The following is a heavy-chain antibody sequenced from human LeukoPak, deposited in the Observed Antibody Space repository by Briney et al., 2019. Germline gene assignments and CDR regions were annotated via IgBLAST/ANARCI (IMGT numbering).Heavy chain of an antibody. CDR2: IIPALGVP. Sequence: SVKVSCKASGDTSRNYAISWVRQPPGQGLEWVGRIIPALGVPNNAQKFQGRVTITADKSTGTAYLELSGLRSDDTAVYYCAKEAQGCSINSCYFDSWGQGTLVTVSS. J-gene: IGHJ4*02. CDR1: GDTSRNYA. CDR3: AKEAQGCSINSCYFDS. D-gene: IGHD2-2*01. V-gene: IGHV1-69*04.